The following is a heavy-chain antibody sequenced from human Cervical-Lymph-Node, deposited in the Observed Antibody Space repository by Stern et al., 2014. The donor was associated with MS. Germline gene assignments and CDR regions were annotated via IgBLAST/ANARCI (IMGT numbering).Heavy chain of an antibody. CDR3: ARHGGQQLVLGLDS. J-gene: IGHJ4*02. D-gene: IGHD6-13*01. CDR2: IYPGDSDT. V-gene: IGHV5-51*01. Sequence: VQLVQSGAEVKKPGESLKISCKGSGHSFSNYWIGWVRQMPGEGLGGMGMIYPGDSDTRYSPSFQGHVTIPADKSIGTAYLQWSSLEASDTATYYCARHGGQQLVLGLDSWGQGTLVTVSS. CDR1: GHSFSNYW.